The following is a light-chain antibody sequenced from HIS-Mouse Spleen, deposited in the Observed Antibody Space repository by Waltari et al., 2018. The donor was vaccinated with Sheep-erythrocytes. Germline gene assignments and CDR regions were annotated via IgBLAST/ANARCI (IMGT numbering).Light chain of an antibody. CDR3: CSYAGSYTFVV. CDR2: DVS. CDR1: SSDVGGSYY. Sequence: QSALTQPRSVSGSPGQSVTISCTGTSSDVGGSYYVSWYQQHPGKAPKLMIYDVSKRPSGVPDRFSGSKSGNTASLTISGLQAEDEADYYCCSYAGSYTFVVFGGGTKLTVL. J-gene: IGLJ2*01. V-gene: IGLV2-11*01.